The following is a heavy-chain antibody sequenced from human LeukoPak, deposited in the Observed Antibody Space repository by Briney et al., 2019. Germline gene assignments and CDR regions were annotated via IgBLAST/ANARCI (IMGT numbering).Heavy chain of an antibody. J-gene: IGHJ2*01. V-gene: IGHV1-69*13. CDR1: GGTFSSYA. D-gene: IGHD4-23*01. CDR2: IIPIFGTA. CDR3: ARAPRVYGGNFHDIDWYFDL. Sequence: SVKVSCKASGGTFSSYAISWARQAPGQGLEWMGGIIPIFGTANYAQKFQGRVTITADESTSTAYMELSSLRSEDTAVYYCARAPRVYGGNFHDIDWYFDLWGRGTLVTVSS.